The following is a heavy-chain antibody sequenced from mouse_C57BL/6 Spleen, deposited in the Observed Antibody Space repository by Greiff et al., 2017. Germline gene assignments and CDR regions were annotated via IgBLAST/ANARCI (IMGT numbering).Heavy chain of an antibody. Sequence: QVQLKQSGAELVKPGASVKLSCKASGYTFTEYTIHWVKQRSGKGLEWIGWFYPGSGSIKYNEKFKDKATLTADKSSSTVYMELSRLTSEDAAVYVCARHDEEECTAHARSGDAMDYWGQGTSVTVSS. CDR3: ARHDEEECTAHARSGDAMDY. V-gene: IGHV1-62-2*01. J-gene: IGHJ4*01. CDR2: FYPGSGSI. D-gene: IGHD3-2*02. CDR1: GYTFTEYT.